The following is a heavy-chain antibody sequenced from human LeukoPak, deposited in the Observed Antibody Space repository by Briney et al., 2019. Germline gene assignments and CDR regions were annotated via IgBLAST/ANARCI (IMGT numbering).Heavy chain of an antibody. CDR3: ARGRAEQWLVINLWVDP. CDR1: GGSLSGYY. V-gene: IGHV4-34*01. Sequence: SETLSLTCAVYGGSLSGYYWSWIRQPPGKGLEWIVEINHSGSTNYNPSLKSRVTISVDTSKNQFSLKLSSVTAADTAVCYCARGRAEQWLVINLWVDPWGQGTLVTVSS. J-gene: IGHJ5*02. CDR2: INHSGST. D-gene: IGHD6-19*01.